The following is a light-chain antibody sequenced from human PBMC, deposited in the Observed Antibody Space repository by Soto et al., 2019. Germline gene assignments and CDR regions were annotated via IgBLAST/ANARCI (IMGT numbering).Light chain of an antibody. CDR1: QSLSSF. J-gene: IGKJ1*01. CDR2: AAS. Sequence: DIQMTQSPSSLSASVGDGVTITYRASQSLSSFLNWYQQMPGKAPHLLIHAASGLQSGVPSRFSGSGSGTDFTLTISSLQPEDFPTYYCQQSYSTPWTGGQGTKVDIK. CDR3: QQSYSTPWT. V-gene: IGKV1-39*01.